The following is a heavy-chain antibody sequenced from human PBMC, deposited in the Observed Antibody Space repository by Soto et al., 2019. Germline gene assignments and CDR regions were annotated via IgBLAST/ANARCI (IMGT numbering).Heavy chain of an antibody. CDR3: ASWADAADEDYFHH. J-gene: IGHJ1*01. CDR2: INQGGSQK. D-gene: IGHD3-16*01. Sequence: VQLVESGGGVVQPGRSLRLSCAASGFRFSSSWMSWIRQAPGKGLEWVAHINQGGSQKYYVDSAKGRFTISRDNAKTSLYLQMNNLRAEDTATYYCASWADAADEDYFHHWGQGTLVTVSS. V-gene: IGHV3-7*03. CDR1: GFRFSSSW.